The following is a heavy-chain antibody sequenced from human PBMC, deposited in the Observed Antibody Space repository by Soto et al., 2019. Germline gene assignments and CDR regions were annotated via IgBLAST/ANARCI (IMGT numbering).Heavy chain of an antibody. CDR1: GDYIHVGGYY. CDR2: IYYTGKT. Sequence: SETLSLTCSVSGDYIHVGGYYWTWIRQRPGKGLEWMGYIYYTGKTYYNPSLESRLTMSVDRSKNQFSLRLTSVTAADTAVYFCGRDLTSNANCIDHWGQGTLVTVSS. D-gene: IGHD2-2*01. CDR3: GRDLTSNANCIDH. J-gene: IGHJ5*02. V-gene: IGHV4-30-4*01.